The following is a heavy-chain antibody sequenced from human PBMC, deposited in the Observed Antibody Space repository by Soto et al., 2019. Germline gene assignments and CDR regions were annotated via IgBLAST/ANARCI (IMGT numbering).Heavy chain of an antibody. J-gene: IGHJ6*02. D-gene: IGHD3-10*01. Sequence: PSETLSLTCAVYGGSFSGYYWSWIRQPPGKGLEWIGEINRSGSTNYNPSLKSRVTISVDTSKNQFSLKLSSVTAADTAVYYCARGPRKDGSGSYYNGYYYYYGMDVWGQGTTVTVSS. CDR1: GGSFSGYY. CDR3: ARGPRKDGSGSYYNGYYYYYGMDV. V-gene: IGHV4-34*01. CDR2: INRSGST.